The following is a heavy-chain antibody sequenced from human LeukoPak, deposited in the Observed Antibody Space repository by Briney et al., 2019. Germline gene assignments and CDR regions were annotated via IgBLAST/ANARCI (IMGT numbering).Heavy chain of an antibody. J-gene: IGHJ3*02. CDR2: IWYDGSNK. D-gene: IGHD5-24*01. V-gene: IGHV3-33*01. CDR1: GFTFSSYG. CDR3: ARCRDGYNYDAFDM. Sequence: GGSLRLSCAASGFTFSSYGMHWVRQAPGKGLERVAVIWYDGSNKYYADSVRGRFTISRDNSKNTLYLQMNSLRAEDTAVYYCARCRDGYNYDAFDMWGQGTMVAFSA.